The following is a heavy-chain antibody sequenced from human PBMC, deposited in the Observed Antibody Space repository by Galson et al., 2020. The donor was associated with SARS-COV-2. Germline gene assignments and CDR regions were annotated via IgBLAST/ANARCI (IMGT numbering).Heavy chain of an antibody. CDR1: GGSISSYY. D-gene: IGHD3-22*01. J-gene: IGHJ3*02. Sequence: SETLSFTCTVSGGSISSYYWSWIRQPAGKGLEWIGRIYTSGSTNYNPSLKSRVTMSVDTSKNQFSLKLSSVTAADTAVYYCARESYYYDSSGSDAFDIWGQGTMVTISS. CDR2: IYTSGST. V-gene: IGHV4-4*07. CDR3: ARESYYYDSSGSDAFDI.